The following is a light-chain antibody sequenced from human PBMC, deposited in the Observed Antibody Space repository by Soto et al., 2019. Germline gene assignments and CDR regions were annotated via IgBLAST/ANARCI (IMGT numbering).Light chain of an antibody. CDR3: QQYNSYSQT. CDR1: QSISSW. Sequence: DIPMTQSPSTLSASVGDRVTITCRASQSISSWLAWYQQKPGKAPKLLIYKASSLESGVPSRFSGSGSGTEFTLTISSLQPDDFATYYCQQYNSYSQTFGRGTKVEIK. J-gene: IGKJ1*01. CDR2: KAS. V-gene: IGKV1-5*03.